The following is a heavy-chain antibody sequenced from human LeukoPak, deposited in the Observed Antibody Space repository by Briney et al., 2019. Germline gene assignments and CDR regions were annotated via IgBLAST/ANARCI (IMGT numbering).Heavy chain of an antibody. CDR3: ARRPARYCSSTSCTYNWFDP. V-gene: IGHV4-34*01. Sequence: SETLSLTCAVYGGSFSGYYWSWIRQPPGKGLEWIGEINHSGSTNYNPSLKSRVTISVDTSKIQFSLKLSSVTAADTAVYYCARRPARYCSSTSCTYNWFDPWGQGTLVTVSS. D-gene: IGHD2-2*01. J-gene: IGHJ5*02. CDR1: GGSFSGYY. CDR2: INHSGST.